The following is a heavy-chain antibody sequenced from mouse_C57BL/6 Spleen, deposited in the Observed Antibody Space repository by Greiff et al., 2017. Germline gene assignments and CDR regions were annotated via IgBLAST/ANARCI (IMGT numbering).Heavy chain of an antibody. V-gene: IGHV1-53*01. CDR1: GYTFTSYW. CDR3: ARYYSIYYYAMDY. D-gene: IGHD2-5*01. CDR2: INPSNGGT. J-gene: IGHJ4*01. Sequence: QVQLKQPGTELVKPGASVKLSCKASGYTFTSYWMHWVKQRPGQGLEWIGNINPSNGGTKYNEKFKSKATLTVDNSSSTAYMQLSSLTSEDSAGYYCARYYSIYYYAMDYWGQGTSVTVSS.